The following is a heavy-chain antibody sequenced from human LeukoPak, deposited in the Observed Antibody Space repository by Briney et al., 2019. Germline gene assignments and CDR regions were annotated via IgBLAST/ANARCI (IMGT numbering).Heavy chain of an antibody. CDR3: ARAQPITMVRGLIITGLFY. Sequence: GASVKVSCKASGYTFTGYYMHWVRQAPGQGLEWMGWINPNSGGTNYAQKFQGRVTMTRDTSISTAHMELSRLRSDDTAVYYCARAQPITMVRGLIITGLFYWGQGTLVTVSS. CDR1: GYTFTGYY. J-gene: IGHJ4*02. V-gene: IGHV1-2*02. D-gene: IGHD3-10*01. CDR2: INPNSGGT.